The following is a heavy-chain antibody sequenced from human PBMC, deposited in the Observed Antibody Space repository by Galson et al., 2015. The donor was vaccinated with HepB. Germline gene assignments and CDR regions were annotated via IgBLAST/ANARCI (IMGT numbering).Heavy chain of an antibody. CDR2: IYPGNSDT. V-gene: IGHV5-51*01. Sequence: QSGAEVKKPGESLKISCKASGSTFTNYWIGWVRQMPGKGLEWMGIIYPGNSDTRYSPSFQGQVTISADKSISTAYLQWSSLKASDTAMYYCARQYVAVYYMDVWGKGTTVTVSS. J-gene: IGHJ6*03. CDR3: ARQYVAVYYMDV. CDR1: GSTFTNYW. D-gene: IGHD3-16*01.